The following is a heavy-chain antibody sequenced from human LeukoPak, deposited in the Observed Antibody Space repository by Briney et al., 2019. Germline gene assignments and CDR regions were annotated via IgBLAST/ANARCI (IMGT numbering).Heavy chain of an antibody. D-gene: IGHD1-1*01. CDR3: ARGNWNDDLDY. CDR1: GFTFSSYG. CDR2: ISYDGSNK. J-gene: IGHJ4*02. Sequence: GGSLRLSCAASGFTFSSYGMHWVRQAPGKGLEWVAVISYDGSNKYYADSVKGRFTISRDNSKNTLYLQMNSLRAEDTAVYYCARGNWNDDLDYWGQGTLVTVSS. V-gene: IGHV3-33*05.